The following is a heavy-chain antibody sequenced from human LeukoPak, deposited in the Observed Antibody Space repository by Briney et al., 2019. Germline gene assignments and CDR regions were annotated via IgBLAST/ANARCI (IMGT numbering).Heavy chain of an antibody. D-gene: IGHD1-14*01. CDR1: GGTFSSYA. J-gene: IGHJ4*02. V-gene: IGHV1-2*02. CDR3: ARSEVYLNDY. Sequence: ASVKVSCNASGGTFSSYAISWVRQAPGQGLEWMGWINPNSGGTNYAQKFQGRVTMTRDTSISTVYMELSRLRSDDTAVYYCARSEVYLNDYWGQGTLVTVSP. CDR2: INPNSGGT.